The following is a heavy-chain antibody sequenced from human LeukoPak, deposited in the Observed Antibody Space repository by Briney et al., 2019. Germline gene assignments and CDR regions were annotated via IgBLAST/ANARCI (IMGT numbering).Heavy chain of an antibody. Sequence: GGSLRLSCAASGFTFSDYVMHWVRQATGKGLEWVSAIGTAGDTYYTGSEKGRFTISRENAKNSLYLQMNSLRAGDTAVYYCARVAKERVGGVYYFDYWGQGTLVTVSS. D-gene: IGHD1-1*01. J-gene: IGHJ4*02. CDR1: GFTFSDYV. CDR3: ARVAKERVGGVYYFDY. V-gene: IGHV3-13*01. CDR2: IGTAGDT.